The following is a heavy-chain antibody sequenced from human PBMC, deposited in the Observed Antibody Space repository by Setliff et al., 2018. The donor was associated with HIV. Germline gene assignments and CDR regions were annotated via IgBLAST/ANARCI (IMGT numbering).Heavy chain of an antibody. CDR3: ARGRGRYYDSRSYLDY. CDR1: GYTFTSYD. V-gene: IGHV1-8*03. Sequence: ASVKVSCKTSGYTFTSYDINWVRQATGQGLEWMGWMNPNSGNRGYAQKFQGRVTISRNTSISTAYIELSGLRSEDTAVYYCARGRGRYYDSRSYLDYWGQGTLVTVSS. CDR2: MNPNSGNR. J-gene: IGHJ4*02. D-gene: IGHD3-22*01.